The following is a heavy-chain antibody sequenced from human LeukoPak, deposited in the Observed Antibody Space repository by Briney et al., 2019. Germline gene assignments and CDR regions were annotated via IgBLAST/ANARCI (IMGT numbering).Heavy chain of an antibody. CDR2: ITSSGRST. V-gene: IGHV3-11*01. D-gene: IGHD2-21*01. J-gene: IGHJ4*02. Sequence: GGSLRLSCTASGFSFSVHYMTWMRHAPGKGLEWISYITSSGRSTGYADSVKGRFIISRDNAMNSMFLQMSSLRVDDTAVYYCTRDPDYGDPDWGQGTLVTVSS. CDR3: TRDPDYGDPD. CDR1: GFSFSVHY.